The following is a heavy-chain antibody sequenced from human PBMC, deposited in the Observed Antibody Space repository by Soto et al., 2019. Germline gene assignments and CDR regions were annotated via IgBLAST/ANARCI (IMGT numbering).Heavy chain of an antibody. CDR1: GGSITSYH. Sequence: SETLSPTCIVSGGSITSYHWSWIRQFPGXGLEWXAXPXXXGXTXXXTXXXXPVTISLDTSKNQLSLNLTAMTAADTAVYYCARDMHAGFTHYFDPWGQGTLVTVSS. CDR3: ARDMHAGFTHYFDP. V-gene: IGHV4-59*01. CDR2: PXXXGXT. D-gene: IGHD1-26*01. J-gene: IGHJ5*02.